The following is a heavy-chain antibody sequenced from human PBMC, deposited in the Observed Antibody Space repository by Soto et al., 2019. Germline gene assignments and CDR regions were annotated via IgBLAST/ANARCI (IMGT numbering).Heavy chain of an antibody. CDR1: GFTFDDYA. J-gene: IGHJ3*02. CDR2: ISWNSGSI. D-gene: IGHD3-16*01. V-gene: IGHV3-9*01. CDR3: ARGFQEADAFDI. Sequence: EVQLVESGGGLVQPGRSLRLSCAASGFTFDDYAMHWVRQAPGKGLEWVSGISWNSGSIGYADSVKGRFTISRDNAKNSLYLQMNSMRGEDTALYYCARGFQEADAFDIWGQGTMVTVSS.